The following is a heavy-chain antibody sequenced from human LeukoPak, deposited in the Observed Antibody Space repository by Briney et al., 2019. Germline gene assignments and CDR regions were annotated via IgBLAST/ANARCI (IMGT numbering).Heavy chain of an antibody. J-gene: IGHJ4*02. CDR3: ARDRYYDSSGYIFDY. V-gene: IGHV1-2*02. D-gene: IGHD3-22*01. CDR1: GYTFTGYY. CDR2: INPNSGGT. Sequence: ASVKVSCKASGYTFTGYYMHWVRQAPGQGLEWMGWINPNSGGTNYAQKFQGRVTMTRDTSFSTAYMELSRLRSDDTAVYYCARDRYYDSSGYIFDYWGQGTLVTVSS.